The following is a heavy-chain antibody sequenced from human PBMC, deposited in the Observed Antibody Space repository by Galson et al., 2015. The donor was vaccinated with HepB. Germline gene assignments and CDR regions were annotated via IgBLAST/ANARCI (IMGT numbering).Heavy chain of an antibody. CDR3: AKRGDVIAAAGQYYFDY. CDR1: GFTFSSYA. CDR2: INNNGGNT. J-gene: IGHJ4*02. D-gene: IGHD6-13*01. V-gene: IGHV3-23*01. Sequence: SLRLSCAASGFTFSSYAMSWVRQAPGKGLEWVSSINNNGGNTYYADSVKGRFTISRDNSKNTLYLQMNSLRAEDTAAYYCAKRGDVIAAAGQYYFDYWGQGTLVTVSS.